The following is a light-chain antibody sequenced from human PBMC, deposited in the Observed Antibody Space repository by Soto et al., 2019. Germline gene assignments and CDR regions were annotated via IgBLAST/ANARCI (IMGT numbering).Light chain of an antibody. V-gene: IGKV1-12*01. CDR2: ATS. CDR3: QQANSFPIT. Sequence: DLQMTQSPSSVSASVGDRVTITCRASQGISRWLAWYQQKPGKAPKFLIYATSSFQSGVPSRFSGSGSGTDFTLTISSLQPEDFATYYCQQANSFPITFGQGTRLEIK. CDR1: QGISRW. J-gene: IGKJ5*01.